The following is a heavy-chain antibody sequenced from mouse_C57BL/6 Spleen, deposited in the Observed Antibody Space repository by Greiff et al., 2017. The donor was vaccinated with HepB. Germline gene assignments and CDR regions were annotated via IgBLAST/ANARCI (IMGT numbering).Heavy chain of an antibody. CDR1: GYTFTSYW. CDR3: AKGDYGNFYFDY. Sequence: QVQLQQSGAELVRPGTSVKLSCKASGYTFTSYWMHWVKQRPGQGLEWIGVIDPSDSYTNYNQKFKGKATLTVDTSSSTAYMQLSSLTSEDSAVYYCAKGDYGNFYFDYWGQGTTLTVSS. V-gene: IGHV1-59*01. J-gene: IGHJ2*01. D-gene: IGHD2-1*01. CDR2: IDPSDSYT.